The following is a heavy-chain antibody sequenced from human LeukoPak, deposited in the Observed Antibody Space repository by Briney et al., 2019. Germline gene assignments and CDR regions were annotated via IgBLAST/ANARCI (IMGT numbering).Heavy chain of an antibody. V-gene: IGHV3-43D*03. CDR2: TNWDGNTT. Sequence: GGSLRLSCVASGFTFDDYAMHWVHQAPGKGLEWVCLTNWDGNTTFCADSVKGRFTISRDNIKSSLFLQMNSLRPEDSALYYCAKGDSGHDPNIHPPGAFDYWGQGTLVTVSS. CDR1: GFTFDDYA. D-gene: IGHD2-21*02. J-gene: IGHJ4*02. CDR3: AKGDSGHDPNIHPPGAFDY.